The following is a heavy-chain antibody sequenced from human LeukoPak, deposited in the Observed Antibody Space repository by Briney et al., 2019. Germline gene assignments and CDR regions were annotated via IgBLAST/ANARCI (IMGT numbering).Heavy chain of an antibody. D-gene: IGHD3-16*01. V-gene: IGHV4-59*01. CDR3: ARDAYTFGYGAFDI. J-gene: IGHJ3*02. CDR1: GGSISSYC. CDR2: IYHSEST. Sequence: SETLSLTCTVSGGSISSYCWTWIRQPPGKGLEWIGYIYHSESTTYNPSLESRVTISAHTSKNQFSLRLNSVTAADTAVYYCARDAYTFGYGAFDIWGQGTMVAVSS.